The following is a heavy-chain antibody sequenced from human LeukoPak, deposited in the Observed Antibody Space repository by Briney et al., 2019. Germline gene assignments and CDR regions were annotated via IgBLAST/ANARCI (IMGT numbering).Heavy chain of an antibody. CDR3: ARDRDGANSNWFDP. CDR1: GGSVSSANYY. CDR2: IYFNGNT. V-gene: IGHV4-31*11. J-gene: IGHJ5*02. Sequence: SETLSLTCAVSGGSVSSANYYWNWIRQFPGKGLEWIGSIYFNGNTHYNPSLKSRLMLSVDTSKNQFSLVLSSVTAADTAVYYCARDRDGANSNWFDPWGQGTLVTV. D-gene: IGHD4-23*01.